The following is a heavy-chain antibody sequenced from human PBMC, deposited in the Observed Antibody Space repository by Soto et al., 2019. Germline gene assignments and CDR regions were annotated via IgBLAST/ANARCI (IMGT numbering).Heavy chain of an antibody. CDR3: ARVRGLGDGGVLASDIVLMVYANYGMDV. J-gene: IGHJ6*02. V-gene: IGHV1-69*13. Sequence: SVKVSCKASGGTFSSYAISWVRQAPGQGLEWMGGIIPIFGTANYAQKFQGRVTITADESTSTAYMELSSLRSEGTAVYYCARVRGLGDGGVLASDIVLMVYANYGMDVWGQGTTVTVSS. D-gene: IGHD2-8*01. CDR2: IIPIFGTA. CDR1: GGTFSSYA.